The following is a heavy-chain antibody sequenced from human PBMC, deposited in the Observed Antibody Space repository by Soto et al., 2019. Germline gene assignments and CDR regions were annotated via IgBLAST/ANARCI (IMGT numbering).Heavy chain of an antibody. J-gene: IGHJ4*02. CDR3: VKSGVVVTMSPYYFDY. CDR2: ISSNGGST. D-gene: IGHD5-12*01. Sequence: GGSLRLSCSASGFTFSSYAMHWVRQATGKGLEYVSAISSNGGSTYYADSVEGRFTISRDNSKNTLYLQMSSLRAEDTAVYYCVKSGVVVTMSPYYFDYWGQGTLVTVSS. CDR1: GFTFSSYA. V-gene: IGHV3-64D*06.